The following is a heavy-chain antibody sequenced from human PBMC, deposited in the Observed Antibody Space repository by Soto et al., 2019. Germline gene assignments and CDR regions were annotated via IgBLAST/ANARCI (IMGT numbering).Heavy chain of an antibody. CDR3: ARGVRSGSSGYYNPSFDY. CDR2: ISFDGNNK. J-gene: IGHJ4*02. V-gene: IGHV3-30*03. CDR1: GFRFSDYG. Sequence: QVQLVQTGGGAVLPGRSLSLSCAASGFRFSDYGMHWVRQAPGKGLEWVAVISFDGNNKYYADSVKGRFTISRDNSKNTLCLQMAGLRVEDTAVYYCARGVRSGSSGYYNPSFDYCGQGTLVSVSS. D-gene: IGHD3-22*01.